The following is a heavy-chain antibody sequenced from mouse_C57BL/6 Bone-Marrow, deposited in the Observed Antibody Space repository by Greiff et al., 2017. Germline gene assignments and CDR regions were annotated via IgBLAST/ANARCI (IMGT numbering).Heavy chain of an antibody. V-gene: IGHV1-64*01. J-gene: IGHJ2*03. CDR2: IHPNSGST. Sequence: QVHVKQPGAELVKPGASVKLSCKASGYTFTSYWMHWVKQRPGQDLEWIGMIHPNSGSTNYNEKFKSKATLTVDKSSSTAYMHLSSLTSEDSAVYYCGSVGLPYWGQGTSPTVSA. CDR3: GSVGLPY. CDR1: GYTFTSYW.